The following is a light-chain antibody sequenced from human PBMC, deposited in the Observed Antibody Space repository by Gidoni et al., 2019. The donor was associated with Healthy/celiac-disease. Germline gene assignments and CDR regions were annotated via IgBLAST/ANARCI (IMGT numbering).Light chain of an antibody. V-gene: IGKV3-11*01. CDR2: YAS. J-gene: IGKJ1*01. Sequence: EIVLTQSQATLSLSTGERATISCRASQSVSSYLAWYQQKPGQAPRLLIYYASNRATGIPVRFSGSGSGTDFTLTISSLEPEDFAVYYCQQRSNWPPTFGQGTNVEIK. CDR3: QQRSNWPPT. CDR1: QSVSSY.